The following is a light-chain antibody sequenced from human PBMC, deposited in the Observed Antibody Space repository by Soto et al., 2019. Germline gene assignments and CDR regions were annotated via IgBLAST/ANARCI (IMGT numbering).Light chain of an antibody. Sequence: ELVMTQSPATLSVSPGERAALSCRASQSVSSNFAWYQQKPGQAPRLLIYGASPRATGIPARFSGSGSGTEFTLTISSLQSEDFAVYYCQQYNKWPYTFGQGTKLEIK. CDR2: GAS. J-gene: IGKJ2*01. CDR1: QSVSSN. V-gene: IGKV3-15*01. CDR3: QQYNKWPYT.